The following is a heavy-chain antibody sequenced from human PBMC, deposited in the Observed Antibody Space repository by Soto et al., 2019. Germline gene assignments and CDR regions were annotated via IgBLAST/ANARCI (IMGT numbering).Heavy chain of an antibody. V-gene: IGHV3-23*01. CDR3: AKVASDYIYSLDS. CDR1: GSTFDAYA. Sequence: VGSLRLSCSASGSTFDAYAMSWVRQVPGKGLEWVSSIGSSGGNRYYAAAVRGRFTISRDNARNTVDLQINSLRAEDSAVYFCAKVASDYIYSLDSWGQGTLVTVSS. J-gene: IGHJ4*02. CDR2: IGSSGGNR. D-gene: IGHD4-4*01.